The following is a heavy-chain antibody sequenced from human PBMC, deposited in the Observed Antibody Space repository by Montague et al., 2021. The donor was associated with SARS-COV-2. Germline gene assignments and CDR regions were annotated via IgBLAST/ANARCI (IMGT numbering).Heavy chain of an antibody. D-gene: IGHD3-22*01. CDR1: GGAVSSGCYY. Sequence: SETLSLTCLVSGGAVSSGCYYWSWIRPPPGKGLEWIGYIFYSGRCGSTTYNASPKSRVTILVDRSKNQFSLKLTSVTAADTAVYYCARKSVNCGSSDYYSNAFDIWGQGTMVIVS. J-gene: IGHJ3*02. V-gene: IGHV4-61*01. CDR2: IFYSGRCGST. CDR3: ARKSVNCGSSDYYSNAFDI.